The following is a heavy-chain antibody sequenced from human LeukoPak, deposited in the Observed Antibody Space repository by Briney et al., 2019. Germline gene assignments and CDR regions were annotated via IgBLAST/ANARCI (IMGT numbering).Heavy chain of an antibody. CDR2: IDPNSGGT. CDR3: ARRHYYDSSGYDY. J-gene: IGHJ4*02. V-gene: IGHV1-2*02. Sequence: ASVKVSCKAPGYTFTGYYMHWVRQAPGQGLEWMGWIDPNSGGTNYAQKFQGRVTMTRDTSISTAYMELNRLRSDDTAVYYCARRHYYDSSGYDYWGQGTLVTVSS. D-gene: IGHD3-22*01. CDR1: GYTFTGYY.